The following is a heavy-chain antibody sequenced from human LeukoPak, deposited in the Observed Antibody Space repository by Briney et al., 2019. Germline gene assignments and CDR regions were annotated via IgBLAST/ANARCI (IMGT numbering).Heavy chain of an antibody. V-gene: IGHV4-31*03. CDR1: GGSISSGGYY. CDR3: ARQPTSSGWLDY. J-gene: IGHJ4*02. CDR2: IYYSGST. D-gene: IGHD6-19*01. Sequence: PSQTLSLTCTVSGGSISSGGYYWCWIRQHPGKGLEWIGYIYYSGSTYYNPSLKSRVTISVDTSKNQFSLKLSSVTAADTAVYYCARQPTSSGWLDYWGQGTLVTVSS.